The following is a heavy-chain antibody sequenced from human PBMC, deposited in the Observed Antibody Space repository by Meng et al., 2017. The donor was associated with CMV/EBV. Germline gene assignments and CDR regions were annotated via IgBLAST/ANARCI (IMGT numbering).Heavy chain of an antibody. Sequence: GGSLRLSCAASGFTVSSNYMSWVRQAPGKGLEWVSVIYSGGSTYYADSVKGRFTISRDNSKNTLYLQMNSLRPEDTAAYYCASTARNYYYYGMDVWGQGTTVTVSS. V-gene: IGHV3-66*02. CDR3: ASTARNYYYYGMDV. CDR1: GFTVSSNY. J-gene: IGHJ6*02. D-gene: IGHD2-21*02. CDR2: IYSGGST.